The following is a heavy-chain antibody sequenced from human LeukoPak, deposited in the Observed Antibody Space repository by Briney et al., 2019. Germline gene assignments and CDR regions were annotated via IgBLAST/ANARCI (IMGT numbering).Heavy chain of an antibody. J-gene: IGHJ4*02. Sequence: GGSLRLSCAASGFTFSSYNMNWVRQAPGKGLEWVSSISSSSDYIYYADSVKGRFTISRDNAKNSLYLQMNSLRAEDTAVYYCASPLYDSSGYYYDYWGQGTLVTVSS. V-gene: IGHV3-21*01. CDR1: GFTFSSYN. CDR2: ISSSSDYI. CDR3: ASPLYDSSGYYYDY. D-gene: IGHD3-22*01.